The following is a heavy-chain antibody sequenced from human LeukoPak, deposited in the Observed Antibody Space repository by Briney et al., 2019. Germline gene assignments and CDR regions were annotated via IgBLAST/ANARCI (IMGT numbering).Heavy chain of an antibody. CDR2: ISGGSTTI. D-gene: IGHD1-1*01. Sequence: GGSLRLSCAGSGFTFSGYSMNWVRQAPGKGLEWVSYISGGSTTIYYTDSVKGRFTISRDNAKNSLYLQMNSLRAEDTAVYYCARGDQLERSFYYYYYGMDVWGQGTTVTVSS. V-gene: IGHV3-48*01. CDR3: ARGDQLERSFYYYYYGMDV. J-gene: IGHJ6*02. CDR1: GFTFSGYS.